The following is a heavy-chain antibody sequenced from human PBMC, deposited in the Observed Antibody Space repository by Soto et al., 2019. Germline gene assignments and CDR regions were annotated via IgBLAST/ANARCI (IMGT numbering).Heavy chain of an antibody. J-gene: IGHJ4*02. Sequence: GPGPVAASETLSLTCSVSGASISSYYWSWIRQPPGKGLEWIGHLYYSGSTRYNPSLTSRVSISVDPSKNQFSLNLSSVTAADTAVYYCARVRMATTDFDYWGQGTLVTVSS. CDR3: ARVRMATTDFDY. D-gene: IGHD5-12*01. CDR1: GASISSYY. V-gene: IGHV4-59*01. CDR2: LYYSGST.